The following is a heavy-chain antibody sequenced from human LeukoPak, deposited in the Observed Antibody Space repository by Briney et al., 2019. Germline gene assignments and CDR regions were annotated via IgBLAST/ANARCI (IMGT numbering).Heavy chain of an antibody. Sequence: ASVKVSCKASGYTFTGYYMHWVRQAPGQGLEWMGWINPNSGGTNYAQKFQGRVTMTRDTSISTAYMGLSRLRSDDTAVYYCAKGIRGYSGYGYYYYMDVWGKGTTVTVSS. CDR1: GYTFTGYY. V-gene: IGHV1-2*02. D-gene: IGHD5-12*01. CDR2: INPNSGGT. J-gene: IGHJ6*03. CDR3: AKGIRGYSGYGYYYYMDV.